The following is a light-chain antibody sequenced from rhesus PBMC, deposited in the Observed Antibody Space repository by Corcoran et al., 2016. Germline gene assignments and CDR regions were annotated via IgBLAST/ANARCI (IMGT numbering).Light chain of an antibody. Sequence: DIVMTQTPLSLSVTPGEPASISCRSSQSLLHSNGYTYLHWYLQKPGQSPHLLIYGVSNRASGGPARFSGSGSGTDFTLKISRVEAEDVGVYYCEQTLQTPFTFGPGTKRDIK. J-gene: IGKJ3*01. V-gene: IGKV2-78*01. CDR3: EQTLQTPFT. CDR2: GVS. CDR1: QSLLHSNGYTY.